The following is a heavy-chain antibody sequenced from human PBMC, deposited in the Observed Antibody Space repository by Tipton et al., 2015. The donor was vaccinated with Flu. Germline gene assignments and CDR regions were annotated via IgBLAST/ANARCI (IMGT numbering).Heavy chain of an antibody. CDR3: ARAIDGYCTTSICLSYFDS. CDR1: GPSIGSDYY. J-gene: IGHJ4*02. D-gene: IGHD2-8*01. Sequence: TLSLTCVVSGPSIGSDYYWGWIRQSPGRGIEWIGSISHRGLTYYNPSLESRVSISLDTSTNQFSLELTSLTAADTAIYSCARAIDGYCTTSICLSYFDSWGQGILVTVSS. CDR2: ISHRGLT. V-gene: IGHV4-38-2*01.